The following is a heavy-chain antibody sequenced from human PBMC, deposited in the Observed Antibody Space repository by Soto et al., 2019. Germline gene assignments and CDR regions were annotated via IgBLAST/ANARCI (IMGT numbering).Heavy chain of an antibody. CDR3: AKKLTGSNYYYYGMDV. CDR1: GFTFSSYS. V-gene: IGHV3-21*04. J-gene: IGHJ6*02. Sequence: GGSLRLSCAASGFTFSSYSMNWVRQAPGKGLEWVSSISSSSSYIYYADSVKGRFTISRDNSKNTLYLQMNSLRAEDTAVYYCAKKLTGSNYYYYGMDVWGQGTTVTVSS. D-gene: IGHD3-9*01. CDR2: ISSSSSYI.